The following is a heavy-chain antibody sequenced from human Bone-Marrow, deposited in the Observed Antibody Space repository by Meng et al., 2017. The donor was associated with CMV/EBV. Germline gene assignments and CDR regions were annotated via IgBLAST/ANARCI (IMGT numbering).Heavy chain of an antibody. V-gene: IGHV3-30*04. J-gene: IGHJ4*02. CDR3: ARDGGSSLAGGPDDY. CDR1: GFTFSSYA. Sequence: SGFTFSSYAMHWVRQAPGKGLEWVAVISYDGSNKYYADSVKGRFTISRDNSKNTLYLQMNSLRAEDTAVYYCARDGGSSLAGGPDDYWGQGTLVTVSS. CDR2: ISYDGSNK. D-gene: IGHD6-6*01.